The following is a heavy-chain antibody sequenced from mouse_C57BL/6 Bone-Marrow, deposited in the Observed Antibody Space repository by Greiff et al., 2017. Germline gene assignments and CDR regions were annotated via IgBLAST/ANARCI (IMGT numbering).Heavy chain of an antibody. Sequence: QVQLQQPGAELVKPGASVKLSCKASGYTFTSYWMPWVKQRPGRGLEWIGRIGPNSGGTKYNEKFKSRATLTVDKPSSTAYLQLSSLTSEDSAVYYCASRPPTVAPWYFDVWGTGTTVTVSS. CDR2: IGPNSGGT. CDR3: ASRPPTVAPWYFDV. CDR1: GYTFTSYW. J-gene: IGHJ1*03. D-gene: IGHD1-1*01. V-gene: IGHV1-72*01.